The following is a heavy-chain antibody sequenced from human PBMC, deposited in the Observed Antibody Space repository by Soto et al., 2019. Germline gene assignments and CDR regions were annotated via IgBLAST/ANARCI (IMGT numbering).Heavy chain of an antibody. CDR1: GFTFSSYG. CDR3: AKSSGSGSHPTRPYYYGMDV. D-gene: IGHD1-26*01. CDR2: ISFDGSNK. V-gene: IGHV3-30*18. Sequence: QVQLVESGGGVVQPGRSLRLSCAASGFTFSSYGMHWVRQAPGKGLEWVAVISFDGSNKYYADSVKGRFTISRDNSKNTLYLQTNSLRAEDTAVYYCAKSSGSGSHPTRPYYYGMDVWGQGTTVTVSS. J-gene: IGHJ6*02.